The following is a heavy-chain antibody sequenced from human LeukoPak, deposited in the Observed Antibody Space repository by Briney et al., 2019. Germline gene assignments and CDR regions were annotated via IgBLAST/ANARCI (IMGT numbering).Heavy chain of an antibody. J-gene: IGHJ4*02. CDR3: ARELNSGLDC. Sequence: GGSLRLSCAASGFSFSSYHMSWVRQAPGKGLEWVSSISGSTTYTYYAGSVRGRFNISRDNARTSLYLQMNSLTAEDTAIYYCARELNSGLDCWGQGTLVTVSS. V-gene: IGHV3-21*01. D-gene: IGHD3-22*01. CDR1: GFSFSSYH. CDR2: ISGSTTYT.